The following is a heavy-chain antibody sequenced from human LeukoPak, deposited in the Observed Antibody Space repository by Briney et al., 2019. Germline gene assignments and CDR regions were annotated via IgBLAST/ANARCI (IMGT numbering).Heavy chain of an antibody. CDR2: INPNSGGT. D-gene: IGHD1-26*01. J-gene: IGHJ4*02. V-gene: IGHV1-2*04. CDR3: ARDRTGGSFLFDY. Sequence: ASVKVSCKASGYTFTGYYMHWVRQAPGQGLEWMGWINPNSGGTNYAQKFQGWVTMTRDTSISTAYMELSRLRSVDTAVYYCARDRTGGSFLFDYWGQGTLVTVSS. CDR1: GYTFTGYY.